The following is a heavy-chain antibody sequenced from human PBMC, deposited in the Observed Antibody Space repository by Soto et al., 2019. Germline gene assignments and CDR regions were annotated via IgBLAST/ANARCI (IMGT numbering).Heavy chain of an antibody. V-gene: IGHV3-21*01. Sequence: GGSLRLSCAASRFSFSSYSMKWVRQAPGKGLEWVSSISSSSSYIYYADSVKGRFTISRDNATNSLYLQMNSLRAEDTAVYYCAGACVVPASNWFVNWGQGALVNVSS. CDR1: RFSFSSYS. J-gene: IGHJ5*02. CDR3: AGACVVPASNWFVN. D-gene: IGHD2-2*01. CDR2: ISSSSSYI.